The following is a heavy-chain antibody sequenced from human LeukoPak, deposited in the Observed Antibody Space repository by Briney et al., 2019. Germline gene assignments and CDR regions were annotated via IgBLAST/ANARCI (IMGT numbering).Heavy chain of an antibody. D-gene: IGHD6-13*01. CDR3: ARVSSGSWDVFWFDP. J-gene: IGHJ5*02. Sequence: SETLSLTCAVYGGSFSGYYWSWIRQPPGKGLEWIGEINHSGSTNYNPSLKSRVTISVDTSKNQFSLKLSSVTAADTAVYYCARVSSGSWDVFWFDPWGQGTLVTVSS. V-gene: IGHV4-34*01. CDR2: INHSGST. CDR1: GGSFSGYY.